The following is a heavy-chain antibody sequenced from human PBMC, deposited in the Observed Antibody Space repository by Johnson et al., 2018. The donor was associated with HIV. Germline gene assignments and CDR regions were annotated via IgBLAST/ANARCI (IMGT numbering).Heavy chain of an antibody. Sequence: VQLVESGGGSVQPGRSLRLSCAASGFTFDDYAMHWVRQAPGKGLEWVSGISWNSGSIGHADSVKGRFTISRDNAKNSLHLQMSSLRAEDTAVYYCATDIPSAPYYNAFDIWGQGTMVTVSS. CDR1: GFTFDDYA. CDR3: ATDIPSAPYYNAFDI. J-gene: IGHJ3*02. V-gene: IGHV3-9*01. D-gene: IGHD1-26*01. CDR2: ISWNSGSI.